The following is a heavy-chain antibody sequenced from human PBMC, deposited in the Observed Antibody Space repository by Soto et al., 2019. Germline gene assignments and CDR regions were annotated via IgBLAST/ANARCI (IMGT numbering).Heavy chain of an antibody. V-gene: IGHV4-30-4*01. Sequence: SETLSLTCTVSGGSISSGDYYWSWIRQPPGKGLEWIGYIYYSGSTYYNPTLKSRVTISVDTSKNQFSLKLSSVTAADTAVYYCARNRPTLDYDLLTGLYTFDYWAQGTLVTVSS. CDR3: ARNRPTLDYDLLTGLYTFDY. CDR1: GGSISSGDYY. CDR2: IYYSGST. J-gene: IGHJ4*02. D-gene: IGHD3-9*01.